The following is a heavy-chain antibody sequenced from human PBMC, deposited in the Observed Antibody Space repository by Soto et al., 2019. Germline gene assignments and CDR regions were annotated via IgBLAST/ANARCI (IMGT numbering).Heavy chain of an antibody. V-gene: IGHV1-69*12. J-gene: IGHJ6*02. CDR2: IMPVFRRP. CDR1: GGTFRTSA. D-gene: IGHD1-1*01. CDR3: ARDKDRLQLGGNYYYILDV. Sequence: QVQLVQSGAEVKKPGSSVKVSCKASGGTFRTSAISWVRQAPGQGLEWVGGIMPVFRRPKYAQNFQDRVTINADESTGPAYMELSSLGSDGTAVYYCARDKDRLQLGGNYYYILDVWGQGTAVTVSS.